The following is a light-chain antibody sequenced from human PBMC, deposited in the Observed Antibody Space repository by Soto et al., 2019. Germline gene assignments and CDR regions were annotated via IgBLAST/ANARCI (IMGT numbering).Light chain of an antibody. J-gene: IGKJ5*01. CDR1: QSVSSN. V-gene: IGKV3-15*01. CDR2: GAS. Sequence: EIVLTQAAATLSVSPGERATLSCRASQSVSSNLAWYQQKPGQAPRLLIYGASTRATGIPARFSGSGSGTEFTLTISSLQSEDFAVYYCQQYNNWPPITFGQGTRLEIK. CDR3: QQYNNWPPIT.